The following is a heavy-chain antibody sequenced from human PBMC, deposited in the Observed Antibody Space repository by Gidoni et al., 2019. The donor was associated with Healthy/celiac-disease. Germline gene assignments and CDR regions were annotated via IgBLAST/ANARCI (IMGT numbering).Heavy chain of an antibody. D-gene: IGHD3-22*01. CDR3: ATDTTHNYDSSGFLSFVDY. CDR1: GYTLTELS. J-gene: IGHJ4*02. Sequence: QVQLAQSGAEVKKPGASVKVSCKVSGYTLTELSMHWVRQAPGKGLEWMGGFDPEDGETIYAQKFQGRVTMTEDTSTDTAYMELSSLRSEDTAVYYCATDTTHNYDSSGFLSFVDYWGQGTLVTVSS. V-gene: IGHV1-24*01. CDR2: FDPEDGET.